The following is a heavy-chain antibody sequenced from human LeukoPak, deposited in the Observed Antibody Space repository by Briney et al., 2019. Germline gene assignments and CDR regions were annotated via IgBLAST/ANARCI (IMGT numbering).Heavy chain of an antibody. V-gene: IGHV4-61*02. CDR1: GGSLSSGSYY. D-gene: IGHD1-20*01. CDR3: ARVGIITGTTGYYYYYMDV. J-gene: IGHJ6*03. Sequence: SQTLSLTCTVSGGSLSSGSYYWSWIRQPAGKGLEWIGRIYTSGSTNYNPSLKSRVTISVDTSKNQFSLKLSSVTAADTAVYYCARVGIITGTTGYYYYYMDVWGKGTTVTVSS. CDR2: IYTSGST.